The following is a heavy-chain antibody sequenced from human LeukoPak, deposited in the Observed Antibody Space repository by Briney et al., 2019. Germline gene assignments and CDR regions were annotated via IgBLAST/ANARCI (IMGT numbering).Heavy chain of an antibody. CDR1: GFTFSSFS. Sequence: GGSLRLSCAASGFTFSSFSMTWVRQAPGKGLEWVSSIIVSGTTYYADSVKGRFTISRDSSKNTLYLQMNSLRAGDTAVYYCAGSSSWYRQGDYWGQGTLVTVSS. V-gene: IGHV3-23*01. J-gene: IGHJ4*02. D-gene: IGHD6-13*01. CDR3: AGSSSWYRQGDY. CDR2: IIVSGTT.